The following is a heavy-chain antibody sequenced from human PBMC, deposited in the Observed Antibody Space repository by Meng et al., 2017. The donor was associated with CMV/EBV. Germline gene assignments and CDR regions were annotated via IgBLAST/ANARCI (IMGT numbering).Heavy chain of an antibody. CDR2: ISYDGSNK. CDR3: ARDWYCSSTSCLYYYYYYGMDV. CDR1: GFTFSNYA. J-gene: IGHJ6*02. D-gene: IGHD2-2*01. V-gene: IGHV3-30-3*01. Sequence: AGSLRLSCAASGFTFSNYAIHWVRQAPGKGLEWVAVISYDGSNKYYTDSVRGRFTISRDNSKNTVYLQMNSLRAEDTAVYYCARDWYCSSTSCLYYYYYYGMDVWGQGTTVTVSS.